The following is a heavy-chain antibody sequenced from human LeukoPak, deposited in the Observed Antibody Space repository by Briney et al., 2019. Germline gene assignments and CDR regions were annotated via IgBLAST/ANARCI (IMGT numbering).Heavy chain of an antibody. Sequence: GESLKISCKGSGYSFTSYWIGWVRQMPGKGLEWMGIIYPGDSDTTYSPSFQGQVTISVDKSISTAYLQWSSLKASDTAMYYCARHAPVESLVYHMDVWGKGTTVTVSS. D-gene: IGHD1-26*01. CDR1: GYSFTSYW. CDR2: IYPGDSDT. J-gene: IGHJ6*03. V-gene: IGHV5-51*01. CDR3: ARHAPVESLVYHMDV.